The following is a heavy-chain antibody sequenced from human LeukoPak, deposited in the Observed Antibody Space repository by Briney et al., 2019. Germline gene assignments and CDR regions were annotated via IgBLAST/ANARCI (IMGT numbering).Heavy chain of an antibody. CDR1: GGSFSGYY. J-gene: IGHJ4*02. Sequence: SETLSLTCAVYGGSFSGYYWSWIRQPPGKGLEWIGEINHSGSTNYNPSLKSRVTISVDTSKNQFSLKLSSVTAADTAVYYCARDRVVVIEDYFDHWGQGTLVTVSS. V-gene: IGHV4-34*01. D-gene: IGHD2-2*01. CDR2: INHSGST. CDR3: ARDRVVVIEDYFDH.